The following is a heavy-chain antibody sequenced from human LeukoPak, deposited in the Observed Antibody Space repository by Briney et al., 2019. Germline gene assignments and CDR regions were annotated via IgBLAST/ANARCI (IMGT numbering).Heavy chain of an antibody. CDR2: ISYDGSYK. V-gene: IGHV3-30*03. Sequence: GGSLRLSCAASGFTFTTYGMHWVRQAPGKGLEWVAVISYDGSYKYYVDSVKGRFTISRDNSKNTLYLQMNSLRAEDTAVYYCAGTRSSGYYRLDYWGQGTLVTVSS. CDR1: GFTFTTYG. J-gene: IGHJ4*02. CDR3: AGTRSSGYYRLDY. D-gene: IGHD3-3*01.